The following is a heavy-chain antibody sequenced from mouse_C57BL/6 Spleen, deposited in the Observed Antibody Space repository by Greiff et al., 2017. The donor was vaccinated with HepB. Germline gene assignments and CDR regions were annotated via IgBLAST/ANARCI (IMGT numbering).Heavy chain of an antibody. J-gene: IGHJ3*01. CDR3: ANCYDGYYAWFAY. Sequence: EVQRVESGPGLVKPSQSLSLTCSVTGYSITSGYYWNWIRQFPGNKLEWMGYISYDGSNNYNPSLKNRISITRDTSKNQFFLKLNSVTTEDTATYYCANCYDGYYAWFAYWGQGTLVTVSA. D-gene: IGHD2-3*01. CDR1: GYSITSGYY. CDR2: ISYDGSN. V-gene: IGHV3-6*01.